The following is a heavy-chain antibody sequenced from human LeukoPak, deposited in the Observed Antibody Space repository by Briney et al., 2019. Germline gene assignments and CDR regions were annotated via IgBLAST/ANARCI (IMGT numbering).Heavy chain of an antibody. V-gene: IGHV3-23*01. CDR2: LTDSGINT. CDR1: GFTFGNYA. J-gene: IGHJ4*02. Sequence: GGSLRLSCAASGFTFGNYAMSWVRQAPGKRLEWVSALTDSGINTYYANSVKGRFTISRDNSKNTLYLQMNSLRAEDTAVYYCAGDRATSYFDYWGQGALVTISS. D-gene: IGHD1-26*01. CDR3: AGDRATSYFDY.